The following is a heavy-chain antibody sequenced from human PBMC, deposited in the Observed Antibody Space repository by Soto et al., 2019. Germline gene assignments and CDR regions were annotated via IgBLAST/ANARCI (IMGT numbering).Heavy chain of an antibody. V-gene: IGHV3-23*01. D-gene: IGHD1-7*01. CDR2: ISPTGGTT. CDR3: AKLAPELSTSPRYFDS. CDR1: GFIFRIYD. J-gene: IGHJ4*03. Sequence: PGGSLRLSCATSGFIFRIYDMSWVRQAPGKGLEWVSGISPTGGTTYYADSVKGRFTISRDNSGHTLFLTLKSLRVDDTAIYYCAKLAPELSTSPRYFDSRGQGALVTVSS.